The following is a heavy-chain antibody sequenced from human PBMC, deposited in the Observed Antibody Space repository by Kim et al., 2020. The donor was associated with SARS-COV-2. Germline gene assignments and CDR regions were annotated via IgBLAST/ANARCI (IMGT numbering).Heavy chain of an antibody. D-gene: IGHD3-10*01. Sequence: GGSLRLSCAASGFTFSSYGMHWVRQAPGKGLEWVAVIWYDGSNKYYADSVKGRFTISRDNSKNTLYLQMNSLRAEDTAVYYCARDSAPYGSGSQAHYWGQGTLVTVSS. CDR3: ARDSAPYGSGSQAHY. V-gene: IGHV3-33*01. CDR1: GFTFSSYG. CDR2: IWYDGSNK. J-gene: IGHJ4*02.